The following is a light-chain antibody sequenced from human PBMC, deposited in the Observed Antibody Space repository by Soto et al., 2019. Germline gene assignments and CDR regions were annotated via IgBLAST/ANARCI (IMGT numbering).Light chain of an antibody. V-gene: IGKV3-20*01. CDR2: GAS. J-gene: IGKJ2*01. CDR1: QSVSSSY. Sequence: EIVLTQSPGTLSLSPGERATLSCRASQSVSSSYLAWYQQKPGQAPRLLIYGASSRATGIPARFSGSGSGTDFTLTISRLEPEDFAVYYCEQYGSSPYTFGLGTKLEIK. CDR3: EQYGSSPYT.